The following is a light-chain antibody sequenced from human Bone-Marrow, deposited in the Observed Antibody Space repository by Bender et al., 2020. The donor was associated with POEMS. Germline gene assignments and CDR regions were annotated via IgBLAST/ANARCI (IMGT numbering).Light chain of an antibody. V-gene: IGLV2-8*01. CDR1: SRDVGGYDY. CDR3: SSYTGNNNYV. Sequence: QSAMTQPASVSGSPGQSITISCSGTSRDVGGYDYVSWYQHHPGKAPKLLIYEVSKWPSGFPNRFSGSKFGDTASLTVAGLQAEDEAVYYCSSYTGNNNYVFGTGTKVTVL. CDR2: EVS. J-gene: IGLJ1*01.